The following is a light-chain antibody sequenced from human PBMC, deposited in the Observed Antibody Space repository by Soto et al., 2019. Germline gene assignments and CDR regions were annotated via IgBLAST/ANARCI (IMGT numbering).Light chain of an antibody. CDR2: DAS. CDR1: QSVSSY. V-gene: IGKV3-11*01. Sequence: EIVLTQSPATLSLSPGERATLSCRASQSVSSYLAWYQQKPGQAPRLLIYDASNRATGIPARFSGSGSGTDFTLTISSLDPEDFAVYYAQQRSSKPGFTFRPGVKVDIK. J-gene: IGKJ3*01. CDR3: QQRSSKPGFT.